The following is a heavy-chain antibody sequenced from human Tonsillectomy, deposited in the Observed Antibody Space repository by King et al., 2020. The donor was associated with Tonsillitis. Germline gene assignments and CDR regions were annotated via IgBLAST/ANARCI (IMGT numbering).Heavy chain of an antibody. CDR3: ARDRNYGSGSYYKLEYYFDY. CDR2: ISYDGSNK. D-gene: IGHD3-10*01. Sequence: VQLVESGGGVVQPGRSLRLPCAASGFTFSSYAMHWVRQAPGKGLEWVAVISYDGSNKYYADSVKGRFTISRDNSKNTLYLQMNSLRAEDTAVYYCARDRNYGSGSYYKLEYYFDYWGQGTLVTVSS. CDR1: GFTFSSYA. V-gene: IGHV3-30-3*01. J-gene: IGHJ4*02.